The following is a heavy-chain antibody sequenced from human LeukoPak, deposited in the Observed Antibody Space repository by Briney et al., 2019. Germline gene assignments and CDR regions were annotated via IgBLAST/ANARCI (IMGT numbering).Heavy chain of an antibody. J-gene: IGHJ4*02. V-gene: IGHV1-2*02. D-gene: IGHD6-19*01. CDR2: INPNSGGT. Sequence: EASAKVSCKASGYTFTGYYMHWVRQAPGQGLEWMGWINPNSGGTNYAQKFQGRVTMTRDTSISTAYMELSRLRSDDTAVYYCARGRGKIAVAGTWDYWGQGTLVTVSS. CDR3: ARGRGKIAVAGTWDY. CDR1: GYTFTGYY.